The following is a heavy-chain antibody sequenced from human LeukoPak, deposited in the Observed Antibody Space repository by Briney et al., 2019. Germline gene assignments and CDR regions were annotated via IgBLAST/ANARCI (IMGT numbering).Heavy chain of an antibody. CDR3: AKLRAVAKRIGPGYYYYIDV. CDR1: GGSISGYY. J-gene: IGHJ6*03. D-gene: IGHD6-19*01. Sequence: SETLSLTCTVSGGSISGYYWSWIRQPPGKGLEWIGYIYYSGSTDYNPSLKSRVTISVDTSKNQFSLKLSSVTAADTAVYYCAKLRAVAKRIGPGYYYYIDVWGKGTTVTISS. CDR2: IYYSGST. V-gene: IGHV4-59*12.